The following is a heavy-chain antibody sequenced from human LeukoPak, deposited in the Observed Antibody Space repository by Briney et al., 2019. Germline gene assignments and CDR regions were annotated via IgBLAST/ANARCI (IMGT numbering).Heavy chain of an antibody. J-gene: IGHJ4*02. D-gene: IGHD3-16*01. Sequence: SGPTLVKPTQTLTLTCTFSGFSLSTSGVGAGWIRQPPGKALEWLALIYWDDDKRYSPSLKSRLTITKDTSKNQVVLTMTNMDPVDTATYYCAHRPRKITFGGVGDYFDYWGQGTLVTVSS. CDR2: IYWDDDK. CDR3: AHRPRKITFGGVGDYFDY. CDR1: GFSLSTSGVG. V-gene: IGHV2-5*02.